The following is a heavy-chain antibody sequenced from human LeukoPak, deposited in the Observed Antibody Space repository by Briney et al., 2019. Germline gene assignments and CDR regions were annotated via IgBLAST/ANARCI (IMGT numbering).Heavy chain of an antibody. CDR1: GFTFSSYG. V-gene: IGHV3-23*01. Sequence: GRSLRLSCAASGFTFSSYGMHWVRQAPGKGLEWVSPITGSSASTYYADSVKGRFTISRDNSKNTLYLQMNSLRAEDTAVYFCAKLDYYDTHWGQGTLVTVSS. CDR2: ITGSSAST. D-gene: IGHD3-22*01. J-gene: IGHJ4*02. CDR3: AKLDYYDTH.